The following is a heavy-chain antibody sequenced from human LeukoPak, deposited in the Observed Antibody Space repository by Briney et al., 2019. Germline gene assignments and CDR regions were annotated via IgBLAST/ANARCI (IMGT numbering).Heavy chain of an antibody. Sequence: GGSLRLSCAASGFTFSDYYMSWIRQAPGKGLEWVSYISGSGSTIYYADSVKGRFTISRDNAKNSLYLQMNSLRAKDTAVYYCAREERVAHDAFDIWGQGTMVTVSS. V-gene: IGHV3-11*01. J-gene: IGHJ3*02. CDR2: ISGSGSTI. CDR3: AREERVAHDAFDI. D-gene: IGHD1-1*01. CDR1: GFTFSDYY.